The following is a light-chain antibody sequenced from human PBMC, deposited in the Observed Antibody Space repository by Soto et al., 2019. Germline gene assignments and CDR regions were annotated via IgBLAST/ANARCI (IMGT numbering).Light chain of an antibody. J-gene: IGLJ2*01. CDR1: SSDVGGYNY. V-gene: IGLV2-8*01. CDR2: EVS. Sequence: QSVPTQPPSASGSPGQSVTISCTGTSSDVGGYNYVSWYQQHPGKATKLMIYEVSKRPSGVPDRFSGSKSGNTASLTVSGLQAEDEADYYCSSYAGSTSFGGGTKLTVL. CDR3: SSYAGSTS.